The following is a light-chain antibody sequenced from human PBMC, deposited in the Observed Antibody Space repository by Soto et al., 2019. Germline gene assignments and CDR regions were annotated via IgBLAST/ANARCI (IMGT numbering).Light chain of an antibody. CDR3: LQAVQTPPT. V-gene: IGKV2-28*01. CDR1: QSLLHSNGYNY. J-gene: IGKJ5*01. Sequence: VMTQSPLSLPVTPGEPASISCRSSQSLLHSNGYNYLDWYLQKPGQSLQLLIYLGSNRASGVPDRFSGSGSGTDFTLKISRVEAEDVGVYYCLQAVQTPPTFGQGTRLEIK. CDR2: LGS.